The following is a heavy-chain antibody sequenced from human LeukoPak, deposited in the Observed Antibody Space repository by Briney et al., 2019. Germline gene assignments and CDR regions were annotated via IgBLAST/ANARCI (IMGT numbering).Heavy chain of an antibody. Sequence: PGGSLRLSCAASGFTFSDYSMNWVRQAPGEGLEWVSSISSRSIYIHYADSVKGRFTISRDNAKNSLYLQMDSLRVEDTAVYYCARDPYSGSYGPYYYYYMDVWGKGTTVTISS. V-gene: IGHV3-21*06. CDR1: GFTFSDYS. D-gene: IGHD1-26*01. CDR3: ARDPYSGSYGPYYYYYMDV. J-gene: IGHJ6*03. CDR2: ISSRSIYI.